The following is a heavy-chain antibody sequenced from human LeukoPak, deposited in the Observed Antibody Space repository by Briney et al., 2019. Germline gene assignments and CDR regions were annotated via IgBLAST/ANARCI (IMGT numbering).Heavy chain of an antibody. CDR3: ARDIFRQSGGSSWYYFDY. D-gene: IGHD6-13*01. J-gene: IGHJ4*02. CDR1: GYTFTGYY. Sequence: ASVKVSCKASGYTFTGYYMHWVRQAPGQGLEWMGWINPNSGGTNYAQKFQGRVTMTGDTSISTAYMELSRLRSDDTAVYYCARDIFRQSGGSSWYYFDYWGQGTLVTVSS. CDR2: INPNSGGT. V-gene: IGHV1-2*02.